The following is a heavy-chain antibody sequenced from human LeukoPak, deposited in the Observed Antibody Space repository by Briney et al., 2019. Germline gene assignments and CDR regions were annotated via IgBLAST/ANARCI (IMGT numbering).Heavy chain of an antibody. CDR1: GFTFSSYA. CDR2: ISSSGGST. V-gene: IGHV3-23*01. J-gene: IGHJ4*02. D-gene: IGHD3-22*01. Sequence: GGSLRLSCAASGFTFSSYAMSWVRQAPGKGLEWVSAISSSGGSTYYADSVKGRFTISRDNSKNTLYLQMNSLRAEDTAVYYCAKVWDTYYYDSSGSFDYWGQGTLVTVSS. CDR3: AKVWDTYYYDSSGSFDY.